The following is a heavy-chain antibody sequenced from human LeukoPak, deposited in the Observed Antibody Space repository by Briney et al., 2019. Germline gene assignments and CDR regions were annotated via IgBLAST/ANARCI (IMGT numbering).Heavy chain of an antibody. D-gene: IGHD2-15*01. V-gene: IGHV3-23*01. CDR1: GFIFSNYA. CDR2: IDSTGAYT. CDR3: AGRHCSGGGCYFAGADPFDY. J-gene: IGHJ4*02. Sequence: GGSLRLSCAASGFIFSNYAMSWVRQAPGKGLEWVSAIDSTGAYTWYADSVKGRFTISKDSSKTILYLQMNSLRAEDAAVYFCAGRHCSGGGCYFAGADPFDYWGQGTLVTVSS.